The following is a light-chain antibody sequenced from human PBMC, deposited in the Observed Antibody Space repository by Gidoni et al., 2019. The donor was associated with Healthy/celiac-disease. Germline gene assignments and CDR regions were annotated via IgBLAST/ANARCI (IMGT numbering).Light chain of an antibody. CDR1: PSISSY. CDR3: QQSYSTPRT. J-gene: IGKJ1*01. CDR2: AAS. V-gene: IGKV1-39*01. Sequence: DIQMTQSPSSLSASVGDRVTITCRASPSISSYLNWNQQKPGKAPKLLIYAASSLQSGVPSRFSGSGAGTDFTLTISRLQPEDFATYYCQQSYSTPRTFGQGTKVEIK.